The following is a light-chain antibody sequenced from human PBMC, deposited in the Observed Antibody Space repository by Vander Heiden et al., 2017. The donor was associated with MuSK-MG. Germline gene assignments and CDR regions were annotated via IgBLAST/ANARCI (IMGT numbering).Light chain of an antibody. Sequence: AIQMTQSPPSLSASVGDRVAITCQASQGIGNDLGWYQQKPGKAPKLLIYAASSLQSGVPSRFSGSGSGTDFTLTISSLQPEDFATYYCLQDYKYPRTFGQGTKVEIK. V-gene: IGKV1-6*01. CDR3: LQDYKYPRT. CDR1: QGIGND. J-gene: IGKJ1*01. CDR2: AAS.